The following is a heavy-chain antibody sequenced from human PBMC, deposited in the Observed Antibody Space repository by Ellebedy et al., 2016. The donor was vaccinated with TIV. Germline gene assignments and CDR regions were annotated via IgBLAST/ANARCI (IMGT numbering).Heavy chain of an antibody. Sequence: PGGSLRLSCAASGFSFRSYWMSWVRQAPGKGLEWVANIYQDGGVQYYVDSVKGRFTISRDKADNSLFLKMNSLRAWDTAVYYCARRGSYGDYAVQINSWFDTWGRGTLVAVSS. V-gene: IGHV3-7*01. CDR1: GFSFRSYW. CDR3: ARRGSYGDYAVQINSWFDT. CDR2: IYQDGGVQ. J-gene: IGHJ5*02. D-gene: IGHD4-17*01.